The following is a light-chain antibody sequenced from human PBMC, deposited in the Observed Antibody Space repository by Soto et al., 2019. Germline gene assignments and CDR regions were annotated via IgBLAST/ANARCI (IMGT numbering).Light chain of an antibody. CDR1: KLWDKY. CDR2: QDS. CDR3: QAWDSSTHNYV. Sequence: SYELTQPPSVSVSPGQTASITCSGDKLWDKYACWYQQKPGQSPVLVIYQDSKRPSGIPERFSGSNSGNTATLTISGTQAMDEADYYCQAWDSSTHNYVFGTGTKLTVL. J-gene: IGLJ1*01. V-gene: IGLV3-1*01.